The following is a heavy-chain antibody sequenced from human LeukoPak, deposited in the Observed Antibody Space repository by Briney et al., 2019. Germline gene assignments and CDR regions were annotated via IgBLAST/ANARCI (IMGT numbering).Heavy chain of an antibody. CDR2: IYYSGST. D-gene: IGHD1-1*01. V-gene: IGHV4-30-4*01. Sequence: SQTLSLTCTVSGGSISSGDYYWSWIRQPPGKGLEWIGYIYYSGSTYYNPSLKSRVTISVDTSKNQFSLKLSSVTAADTAVYYCARVVNWNDDGRGRYYFDYWGQGTLVTVSS. CDR3: ARVVNWNDDGRGRYYFDY. J-gene: IGHJ4*02. CDR1: GGSISSGDYY.